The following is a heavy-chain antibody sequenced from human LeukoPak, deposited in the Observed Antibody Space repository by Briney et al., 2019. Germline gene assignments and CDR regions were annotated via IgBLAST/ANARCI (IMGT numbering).Heavy chain of an antibody. V-gene: IGHV4-31*11. Sequence: SETLSLTCAVSGYSISSGYYWGWIRQHPGKGLEWIGYIYYSGSTYYNPSLQSRLTISVDTSKNQFSLKLSSVTAADTAVYYCARGGLTLYSYGPYFDYWGQGTLATVSS. CDR3: ARGGLTLYSYGPYFDY. J-gene: IGHJ4*02. CDR2: IYYSGST. CDR1: GYSISSGYY. D-gene: IGHD5-18*01.